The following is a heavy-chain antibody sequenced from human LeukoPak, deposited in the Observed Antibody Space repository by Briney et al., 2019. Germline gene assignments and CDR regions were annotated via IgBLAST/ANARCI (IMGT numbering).Heavy chain of an antibody. J-gene: IGHJ4*02. V-gene: IGHV3-23*01. D-gene: IGHD3-22*01. CDR3: TKDDSSSWYDYFFDY. Sequence: GGSLRLSCATSGFAFSSSSMSWVRQAPGKGLEWVSTISGAGGSSWYAESVKGRFTISRDNSMNSVSLQMSSLGVEDTAIYYCTKDDSSSWYDYFFDYWGQGTLVTVSS. CDR1: GFAFSSSS. CDR2: ISGAGGSS.